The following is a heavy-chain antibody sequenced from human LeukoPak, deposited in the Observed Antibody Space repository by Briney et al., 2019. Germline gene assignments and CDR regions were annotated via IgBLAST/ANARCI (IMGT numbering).Heavy chain of an antibody. CDR1: GFTFSSYG. V-gene: IGHV3-30*02. CDR3: AKRRSIVGATNNWFDP. J-gene: IGHJ5*02. Sequence: GGSLRLSCAASGFTFSSYGMHWVRQAPGKGLEWVAFIRYDGSNKYYADSVKGRFTISRDNSKNTLYLQMNSLRAEDTAVYYCAKRRSIVGATNNWFDPWGQGTLVTVSS. CDR2: IRYDGSNK. D-gene: IGHD1-26*01.